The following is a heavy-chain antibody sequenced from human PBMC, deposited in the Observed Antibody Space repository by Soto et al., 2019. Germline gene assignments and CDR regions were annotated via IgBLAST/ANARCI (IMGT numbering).Heavy chain of an antibody. CDR3: ARGSFIAAAGTSLDY. D-gene: IGHD6-13*01. CDR2: IIPIFGTA. V-gene: IGHV1-69*13. J-gene: IGHJ4*02. Sequence: ASVKVSCKASGGTFSSYAISWVRQAPGQGLEWMGGIIPIFGTANYAQKFQGRVTITADESTSTAYMELSSLRSEDTAVYYCARGSFIAAAGTSLDYWGQGTLVTVSS. CDR1: GGTFSSYA.